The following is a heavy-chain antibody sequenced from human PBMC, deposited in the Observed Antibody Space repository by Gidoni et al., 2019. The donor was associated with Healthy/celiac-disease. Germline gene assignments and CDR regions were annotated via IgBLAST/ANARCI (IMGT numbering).Heavy chain of an antibody. CDR3: ASTYEDYDTTVF. Sequence: QVQLVQSGAAVTTPGSSVKFSCKASGGTFSRYAIRWVRQAPGQGLEWMGGIIPIVGKEKYAQKYQGRVTITEDKSTRKAYMELRSLRYEDTAVYYCASTYEDYDTTVFWGQGTLVTVSS. V-gene: IGHV1-69*06. D-gene: IGHD3-9*01. J-gene: IGHJ4*02. CDR1: GGTFSRYA. CDR2: IIPIVGKE.